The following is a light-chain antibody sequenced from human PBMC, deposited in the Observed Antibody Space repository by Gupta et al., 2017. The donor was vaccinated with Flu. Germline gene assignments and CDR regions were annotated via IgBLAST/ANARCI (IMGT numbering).Light chain of an antibody. CDR1: QSISGW. J-gene: IGKJ1*01. CDR2: KAS. Sequence: DIQMTQSPSTLSTSVGDRVTITCRASQSISGWLAWYQQKPGKAPKLLIYKASNLETGVPSRFSGSGSGTEFTLTISSLQPDDFATYYCQQYSSYPETFGQGTXVEIK. CDR3: QQYSSYPET. V-gene: IGKV1-5*03.